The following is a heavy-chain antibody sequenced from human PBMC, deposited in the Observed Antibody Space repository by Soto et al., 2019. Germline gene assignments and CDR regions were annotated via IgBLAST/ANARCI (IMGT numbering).Heavy chain of an antibody. CDR2: IHNSGNT. D-gene: IGHD6-13*01. Sequence: QVQLQESGPGLVKPSQTLSLTCTVSGASISSGDYYWSWIRQYPGKGLEWIGYIHNSGNTYYNPALKSRVSISMDTSRNQFALQLYSVIAADTAVYYCARTTPLVTRHSDIGLWGRGSLVTIS. J-gene: IGHJ2*01. CDR3: ARTTPLVTRHSDIGL. CDR1: GASISSGDYY. V-gene: IGHV4-31*03.